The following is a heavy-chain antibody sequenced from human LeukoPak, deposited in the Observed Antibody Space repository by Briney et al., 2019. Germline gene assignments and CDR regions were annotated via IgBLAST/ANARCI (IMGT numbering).Heavy chain of an antibody. J-gene: IGHJ6*02. V-gene: IGHV4-59*01. Sequence: SGTLSLTCTVSGGSISSYYWSWIRQPPGKGLEWIGYIYYSGSTNYNPSLKSRVTISVNTSKNQFSLKLSSVTAADTAVYYCAREGYDFWSGPSHHYYGMDVWGQGTTVTVSS. D-gene: IGHD3-3*01. CDR1: GGSISSYY. CDR2: IYYSGST. CDR3: AREGYDFWSGPSHHYYGMDV.